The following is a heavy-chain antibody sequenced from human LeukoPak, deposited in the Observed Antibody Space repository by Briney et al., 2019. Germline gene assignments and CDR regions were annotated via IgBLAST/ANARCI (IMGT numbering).Heavy chain of an antibody. CDR3: ARGIVVVPAASFDY. V-gene: IGHV4-34*01. Sequence: SETLSLTCAVYGGSFSGYYWSWIRQPPGKGLEWIGEINHSGSTNYNPSLKSRVTISVDTSKNQISLKLSSVTAADTAVYYCARGIVVVPAASFDYWGQGTLVTVSS. J-gene: IGHJ4*02. CDR1: GGSFSGYY. CDR2: INHSGST. D-gene: IGHD2-2*01.